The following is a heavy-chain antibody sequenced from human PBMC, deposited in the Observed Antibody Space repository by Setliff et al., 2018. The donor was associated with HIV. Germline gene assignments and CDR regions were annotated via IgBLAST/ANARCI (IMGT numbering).Heavy chain of an antibody. CDR3: ARAHYFDSGAYSDY. CDR1: GFTFSRFW. CDR2: IDSDGSGT. Sequence: SLRLSCVVSGFTFSRFWMHWVRQVPGKGLVWVSRIDSDGSGTSYADFVKGRFTISRDNSKNTVYLQMNSLTAEDTAVYYCARAHYFDSGAYSDYWGQGTLVTVS. D-gene: IGHD3-22*01. V-gene: IGHV3-74*01. J-gene: IGHJ4*02.